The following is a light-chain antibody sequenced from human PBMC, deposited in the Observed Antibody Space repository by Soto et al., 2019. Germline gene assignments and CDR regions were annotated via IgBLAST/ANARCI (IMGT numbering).Light chain of an antibody. Sequence: QSALTQPASVSGSPGQSITISCTGTSSDVGGYNYVSWYQQHPGKAPKLLIYEVTNRPSGVSNRFSGSKSGNTASLTISGLQGEDEADYYCTSYTSSGTWVFGGGTKVTVL. V-gene: IGLV2-14*01. CDR3: TSYTSSGTWV. J-gene: IGLJ3*02. CDR1: SSDVGGYNY. CDR2: EVT.